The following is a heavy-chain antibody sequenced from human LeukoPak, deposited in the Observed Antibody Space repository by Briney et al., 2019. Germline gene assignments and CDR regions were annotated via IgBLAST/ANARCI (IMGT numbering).Heavy chain of an antibody. J-gene: IGHJ5*02. Sequence: SETLSLTCTVSGGSISSSSDYWGWIRQPPGKGLEWIGSIYYSGSTYYSPSLKSRVTISVDTSKNQFSLKLSSVTAADTAVYYCAGPPYYDILTGYRAFDPWGQGTLVTVSS. CDR2: IYYSGST. D-gene: IGHD3-9*01. CDR3: AGPPYYDILTGYRAFDP. V-gene: IGHV4-39*01. CDR1: GGSISSSSDY.